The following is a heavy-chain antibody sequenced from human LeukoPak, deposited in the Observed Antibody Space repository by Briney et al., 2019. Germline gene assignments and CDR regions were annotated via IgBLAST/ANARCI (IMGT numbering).Heavy chain of an antibody. J-gene: IGHJ4*02. CDR2: ISAYNGNT. Sequence: GASVKVSCKASGYTFTSYGISWVRQAPGQGLEWMGWISAYNGNTNYAQKLQGRVTMTTDTSTSTAYMELRSLRSDDTAVYYCARDQRGYSYGYADQWGQGTLVTVSS. CDR1: GYTFTSYG. V-gene: IGHV1-18*01. D-gene: IGHD5-18*01. CDR3: ARDQRGYSYGYADQ.